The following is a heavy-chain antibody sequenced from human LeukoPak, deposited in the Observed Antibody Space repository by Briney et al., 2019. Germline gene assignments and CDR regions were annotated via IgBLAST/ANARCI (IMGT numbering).Heavy chain of an antibody. V-gene: IGHV3-7*01. CDR1: GFTFSSYW. Sequence: PGGSLRLSCAASGFTFSSYWMSWVRQAPGKGLEWVANIKQDGSEKYYVDSVKGRFTISRDNAKNSLYLQMNSLRAEDTAVYYCARDHPLFYYGSGSSPPDYWGQGTLVTVSS. CDR2: IKQDGSEK. J-gene: IGHJ4*02. D-gene: IGHD3-10*01. CDR3: ARDHPLFYYGSGSSPPDY.